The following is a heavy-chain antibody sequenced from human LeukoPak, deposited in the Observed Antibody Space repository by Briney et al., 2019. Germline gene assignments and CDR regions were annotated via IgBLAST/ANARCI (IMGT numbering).Heavy chain of an antibody. CDR1: GFTFSNFG. CDR3: AKESKVRADREIYY. V-gene: IGHV3-30*18. Sequence: SGRPLRLSCAASGFTFSNFGVHGLRQAPGKGLEGVAVISYEGSNKYYVASVKGRFTISRDNSKNTLYVQMNSRSAEDRAVFYCAKESKVRADREIYYWGQGTLVIGSS. CDR2: ISYEGSNK. D-gene: IGHD1-26*01. J-gene: IGHJ4*02.